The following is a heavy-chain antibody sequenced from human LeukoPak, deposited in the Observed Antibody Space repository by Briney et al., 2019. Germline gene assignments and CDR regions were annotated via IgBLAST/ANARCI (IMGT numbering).Heavy chain of an antibody. J-gene: IGHJ3*02. CDR3: TRRGDLAYSSGWYDAFDI. CDR1: GFTFSGSA. CDR2: IRSKANNYAT. Sequence: PGESLRLSCAASGFTFSGSAMHWVRQASGKGLEWVGRIRSKANNYATAYAASVKGRFTISRDDSKKTAYLQMNSLKTEDTAVYYCTRRGDLAYSSGWYDAFDIWGQGTMVTVSS. D-gene: IGHD6-19*01. V-gene: IGHV3-73*01.